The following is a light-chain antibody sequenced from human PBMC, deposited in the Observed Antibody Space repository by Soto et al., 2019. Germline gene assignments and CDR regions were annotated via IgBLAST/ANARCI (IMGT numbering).Light chain of an antibody. V-gene: IGKV3-11*01. Sequence: EIVLTQSPATLSLSPGERATLSCRASQGVSSSLAWYQQKPGQAPRLLIYDASNRATGIPDRFSGSASGTDFTLTISRLEPEDFAVYFCQQYSDLPMTFGQGTRLEIK. CDR1: QGVSSS. J-gene: IGKJ5*01. CDR3: QQYSDLPMT. CDR2: DAS.